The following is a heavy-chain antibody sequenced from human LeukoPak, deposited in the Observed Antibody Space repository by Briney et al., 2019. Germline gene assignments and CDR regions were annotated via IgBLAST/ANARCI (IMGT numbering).Heavy chain of an antibody. J-gene: IGHJ3*02. CDR1: GGSISSSSYY. Sequence: PSETLSLTCTVSGGSISSSSYYWGWIRQPPGKGLEWIGSIYYSGSTYYNPSLKSRVTISVDTSKNQFSLKLSSVTAADTAVYYCARDREGHDAFDIWGQGTMVTVSS. CDR2: IYYSGST. D-gene: IGHD1-26*01. V-gene: IGHV4-39*07. CDR3: ARDREGHDAFDI.